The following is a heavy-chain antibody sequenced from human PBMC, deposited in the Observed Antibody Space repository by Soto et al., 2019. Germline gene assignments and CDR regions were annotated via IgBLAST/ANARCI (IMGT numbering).Heavy chain of an antibody. D-gene: IGHD5-18*01. CDR3: ARVVGYSYGYFDY. CDR1: GCTFSSYW. V-gene: IGHV3-7*01. Sequence: GVSLRLSYAASGCTFSSYWMSWVRQAPGKGLEWVANIKQDGSEKYYVDSVKGRFTISRDNAKNSLYLQMYSQRAEDTAGYYCARVVGYSYGYFDYWGKGTLVTVSS. J-gene: IGHJ4*02. CDR2: IKQDGSEK.